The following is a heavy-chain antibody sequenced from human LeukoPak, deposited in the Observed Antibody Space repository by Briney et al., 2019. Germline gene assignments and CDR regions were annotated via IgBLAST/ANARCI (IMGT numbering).Heavy chain of an antibody. CDR2: IRSKTNSYAT. D-gene: IGHD5-18*01. Sequence: GGSLKLSCAASGFTFSASAMHWVRQASGKGLEWVGRIRSKTNSYATEYAASVKGGFTISRDDSKNTAYLQMDSLRTEDTAVYYCTSTWIQLWFDYWGQGTLVTVSS. CDR1: GFTFSASA. J-gene: IGHJ4*02. CDR3: TSTWIQLWFDY. V-gene: IGHV3-73*01.